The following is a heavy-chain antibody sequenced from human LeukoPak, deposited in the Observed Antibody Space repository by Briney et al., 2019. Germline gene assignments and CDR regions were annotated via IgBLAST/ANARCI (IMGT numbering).Heavy chain of an antibody. D-gene: IGHD3-3*01. J-gene: IGHJ3*02. Sequence: SETLSLTCTVSGGSISSYYWSWIRQPPGKGLEWIGYIYYSGSTNYNPSLKSRVTISVDTSKNQFSLKLSSVTAADTAVYYCARATRITIFGVVRPNAFDIWGQGTMVTVSS. V-gene: IGHV4-59*01. CDR3: ARATRITIFGVVRPNAFDI. CDR2: IYYSGST. CDR1: GGSISSYY.